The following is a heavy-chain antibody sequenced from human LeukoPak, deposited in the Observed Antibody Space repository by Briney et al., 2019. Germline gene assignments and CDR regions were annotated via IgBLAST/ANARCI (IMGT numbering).Heavy chain of an antibody. CDR2: ISYDGSNK. CDR3: AKDNGYSSGWPFDY. V-gene: IGHV3-30*18. D-gene: IGHD6-19*01. Sequence: GGSLRLSCAASGFTFSSYGMHWVRQAPGKGLEWVAVISYDGSNKYYAASVKGRFTISRDNSKNTLYLQMNSLRAEDTAVYYCAKDNGYSSGWPFDYWGQGTLVTVSS. CDR1: GFTFSSYG. J-gene: IGHJ4*02.